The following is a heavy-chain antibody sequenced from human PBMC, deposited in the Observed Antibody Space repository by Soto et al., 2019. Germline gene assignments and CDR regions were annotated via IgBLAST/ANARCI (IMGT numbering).Heavy chain of an antibody. Sequence: GGSLRLSCAASGFTFSSYWMHWVRQAPGKGLVWVSRINSDGSSTSYADSVKGRFTIPRDNAKNTLYLQMNSLRAEDTAVYYCARDGYDFWSGYYPSYYYYGMDVWGQGTTVTVSS. CDR2: INSDGSST. CDR3: ARDGYDFWSGYYPSYYYYGMDV. CDR1: GFTFSSYW. J-gene: IGHJ6*02. D-gene: IGHD3-3*01. V-gene: IGHV3-74*01.